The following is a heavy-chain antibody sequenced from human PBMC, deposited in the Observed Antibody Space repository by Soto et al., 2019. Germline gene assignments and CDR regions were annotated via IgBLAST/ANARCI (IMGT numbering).Heavy chain of an antibody. V-gene: IGHV3-33*01. CDR3: ARDHFVYGSGSYIFDY. J-gene: IGHJ4*02. D-gene: IGHD3-10*01. CDR2: IWYDGSNK. CDR1: GFTFSSYG. Sequence: QVQLVESGGGVVQPGRSLRLSCAASGFTFSSYGMHWVRQAPGKGLEWVAVIWYDGSNKYYADSVKGRFTISRDNSKNTLYLQMNSLRAEDTAVYYCARDHFVYGSGSYIFDYWGQGTLVTVSS.